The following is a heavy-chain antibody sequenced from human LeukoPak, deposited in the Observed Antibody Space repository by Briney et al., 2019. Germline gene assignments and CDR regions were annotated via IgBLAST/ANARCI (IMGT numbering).Heavy chain of an antibody. J-gene: IGHJ5*02. CDR3: ARTHGYGDRYNWFDP. CDR1: GYTFTIYG. Sequence: ASVKVSCKASGYTFTIYGISWVRQAPGQGLEWMGWISAYNGNTNYAQKLQGRVTMTTDTSTSTAYMELRSLRSDDTAVYYCARTHGYGDRYNWFDPWGQGTLVTVSS. D-gene: IGHD4-17*01. CDR2: ISAYNGNT. V-gene: IGHV1-18*01.